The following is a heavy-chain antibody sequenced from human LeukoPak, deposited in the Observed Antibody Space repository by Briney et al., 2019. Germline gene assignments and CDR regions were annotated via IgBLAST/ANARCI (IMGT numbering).Heavy chain of an antibody. V-gene: IGHV3-23*01. CDR3: ASVGATYYDILTGHFDY. D-gene: IGHD3-9*01. CDR2: ISGSGGST. J-gene: IGHJ4*02. Sequence: GGSLRLSCAASGFTFSGFAMTWVRQAPGKGLEWVSTISGSGGSTYYADSVKGRFTISRDNSKNTLYLQMNSLRAEDTAVYYCASVGATYYDILTGHFDYWGQGTLVTVSS. CDR1: GFTFSGFA.